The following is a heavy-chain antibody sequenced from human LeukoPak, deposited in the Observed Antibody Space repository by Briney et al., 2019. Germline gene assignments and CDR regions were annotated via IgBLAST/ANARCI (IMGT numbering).Heavy chain of an antibody. Sequence: VASVKVSCKVSGYTLTELSMHWVRQAPGKGLEWMGGFDPEDGETIYAQKFQGRVTMTEDTSTDTAYMEPSSLRSEDTAVYYCATDGTRYYDFWSGYLGTSGMDVWGQGTTVTVSS. D-gene: IGHD3-3*01. CDR1: GYTLTELS. J-gene: IGHJ6*02. CDR3: ATDGTRYYDFWSGYLGTSGMDV. V-gene: IGHV1-24*01. CDR2: FDPEDGET.